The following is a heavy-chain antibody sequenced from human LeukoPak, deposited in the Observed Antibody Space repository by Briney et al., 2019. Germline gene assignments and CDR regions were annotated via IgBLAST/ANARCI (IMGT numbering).Heavy chain of an antibody. J-gene: IGHJ4*02. Sequence: SVKVSCKASGGTFSSYAISWVRQAPGQGLEWMGGIIPIFGTANYAQKFQGRVTMTRDTSISTAYMELSRLRSDDTAVYYCARDTYRHVVGATCHYWGQGTLVTVSS. V-gene: IGHV1-69*05. CDR2: IIPIFGTA. CDR3: ARDTYRHVVGATCHY. D-gene: IGHD1-26*01. CDR1: GGTFSSYA.